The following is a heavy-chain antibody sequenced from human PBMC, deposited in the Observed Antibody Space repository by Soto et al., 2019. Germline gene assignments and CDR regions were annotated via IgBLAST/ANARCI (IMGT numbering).Heavy chain of an antibody. CDR2: TYQRSKWYN. CDR1: GDSVSNNNAA. CDR3: AREAVAVPRYSSTYYFDS. J-gene: IGHJ4*02. D-gene: IGHD6-19*01. Sequence: QTLSLTCAISGDSVSNNNAAWNWIMQSPSRGLEWLGRTYQRSKWYNDYAVSVKGRVTINADTSKNQFSLHLNSVTPEDTAVYYCAREAVAVPRYSSTYYFDSWGQGTLVTVSS. V-gene: IGHV6-1*01.